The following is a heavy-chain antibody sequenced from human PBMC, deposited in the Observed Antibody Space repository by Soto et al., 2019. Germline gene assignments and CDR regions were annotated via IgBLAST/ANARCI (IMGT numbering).Heavy chain of an antibody. CDR1: GFTFSTYG. CDR2: IKQYGSER. V-gene: IGHV3-7*03. J-gene: IGHJ4*02. Sequence: EVQLVESGGGLVQPGGSLTLSCAASGFTFSTYGMSWVRQAPGKGLEWVANIKQYGSERYYVDSVKGRFTISRDNAKNSVYLQMTSLRAEDTAVYYCAREWSPPLAVFDYWGQGALVTVSS. CDR3: AREWSPPLAVFDY. D-gene: IGHD3-3*01.